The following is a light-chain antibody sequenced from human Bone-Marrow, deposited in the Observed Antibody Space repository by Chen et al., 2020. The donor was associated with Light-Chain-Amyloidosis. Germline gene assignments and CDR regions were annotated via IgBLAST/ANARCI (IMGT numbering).Light chain of an antibody. V-gene: IGLV2-23*02. J-gene: IGLJ3*02. CDR2: EVS. CDR1: SRDVGIYKL. Sequence: QSALTQPASVSGSPGQSITISCTGTSRDVGIYKLFSWYQQHPVKAPKLMIYEVSKRPSGVSNRFSGSKSGNTASLTISGLQAEDEADYYCCSYAGSSTPWVFGGGTKLTVL. CDR3: CSYAGSSTPWV.